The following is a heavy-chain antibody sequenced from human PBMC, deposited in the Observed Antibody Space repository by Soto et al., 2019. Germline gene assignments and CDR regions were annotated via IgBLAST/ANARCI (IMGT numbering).Heavy chain of an antibody. CDR3: SRGCIRSSSTSSGVGGFGY. CDR1: GASISSSY. J-gene: IGHJ4*02. Sequence: SETLSLTCTVSGASISSSYWSWIRQPPGKGLEWIGYICHRANTNYNPSLKSRVTISADTSKNQFSLNHSSLTTADTAVKSVSRGCIRSSSTSSGVGGFGYWGQGTLGTVSS. CDR2: ICHRANT. V-gene: IGHV4-59*01. D-gene: IGHD6-6*01.